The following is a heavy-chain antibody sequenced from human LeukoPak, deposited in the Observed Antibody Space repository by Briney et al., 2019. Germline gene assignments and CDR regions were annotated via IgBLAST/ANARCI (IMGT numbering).Heavy chain of an antibody. D-gene: IGHD3-3*01. CDR3: AKDITIFGVVITGVDY. J-gene: IGHJ4*02. CDR2: ICGCGGRS. V-gene: IGHV3-23*01. CDR1: GFTLRSYA. Sequence: GGSLRLSCAASGFTLRSYAMSWVRQAPRRGRAWVSAICGCGGRSEYADQVKGRFTISRDNSKNTLHLQMNSLRAEDTAVYYCAKDITIFGVVITGVDYWGQGTLVTVSS.